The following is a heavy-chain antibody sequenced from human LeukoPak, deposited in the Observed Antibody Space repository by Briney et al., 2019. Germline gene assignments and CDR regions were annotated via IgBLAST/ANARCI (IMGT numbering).Heavy chain of an antibody. V-gene: IGHV4-61*02. CDR2: IYTSGST. CDR3: ARDNVLRFGESRRNWFDP. CDR1: GGSISSGSYY. D-gene: IGHD3-10*01. J-gene: IGHJ5*02. Sequence: NPSETLSLTCTVSGGSISSGSYYWSWIRQPAGKGLEWIGRIYTSGSTNYNPSLKSRVTISVDTSKNQFSLKLSSVTAADTAVYYCARDNVLRFGESRRNWFDPWGQGTLVTVSS.